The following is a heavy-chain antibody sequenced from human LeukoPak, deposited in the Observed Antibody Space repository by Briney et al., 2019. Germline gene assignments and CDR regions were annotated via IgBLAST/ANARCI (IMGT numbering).Heavy chain of an antibody. V-gene: IGHV4-4*07. CDR3: ARDTYYYGSGREFDY. CDR1: GGSISSYY. J-gene: IGHJ4*02. D-gene: IGHD3-10*01. CDR2: IYTSGST. Sequence: SETLSLTCTVSGGSISSYYWRLIRQPAGKGLEWIGRIYTSGSTNYNPSLKSRVTMSVDTSKNQFSLKLSSVTAADTAVYYCARDTYYYGSGREFDYWGQGTLVTVSS.